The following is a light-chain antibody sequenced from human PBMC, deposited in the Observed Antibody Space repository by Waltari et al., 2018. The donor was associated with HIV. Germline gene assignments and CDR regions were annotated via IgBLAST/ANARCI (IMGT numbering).Light chain of an antibody. Sequence: AIRMTQSPSSFSASTGEKANITCRASQDGSRYVACYQQRQGRAPKLLVYSTSILQDAVPSSFSAVGSGTDFTLTINCLQDEDFATYYRQQYYGPPTFGQGTRLEFK. CDR3: QQYYGPPT. J-gene: IGKJ5*01. CDR2: STS. CDR1: QDGSRY. V-gene: IGKV1-8*01.